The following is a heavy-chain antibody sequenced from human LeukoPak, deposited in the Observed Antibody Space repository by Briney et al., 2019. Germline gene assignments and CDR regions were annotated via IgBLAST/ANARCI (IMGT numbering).Heavy chain of an antibody. D-gene: IGHD6-13*01. CDR1: GFTFSSYW. CDR2: IKQDGSEK. Sequence: GGSPRLSCAASGFTFSSYWVSWVRQAPGKGLEWVANIKQDGSEKYYVDSVKGRFTISRDNAKNSLYLQMNSLRAEDTAIYYCVRAGRVATEDWGQGTLVTVSS. V-gene: IGHV3-7*01. J-gene: IGHJ4*02. CDR3: VRAGRVATED.